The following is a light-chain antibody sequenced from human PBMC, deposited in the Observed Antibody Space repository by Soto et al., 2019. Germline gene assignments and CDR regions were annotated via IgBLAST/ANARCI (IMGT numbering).Light chain of an antibody. J-gene: IGLJ1*01. V-gene: IGLV2-14*01. CDR3: SSYATSSTLV. Sequence: QSALAQPASVSGSPGQSITISCTGTSSDVGRYNYVAWYQQHPGKAPKVLIFEVSNWPSGVSSRFSGSKSGNTASLNISGLQAEDEADYYCSSYATSSTLVFGTGTKLTVL. CDR2: EVS. CDR1: SSDVGRYNY.